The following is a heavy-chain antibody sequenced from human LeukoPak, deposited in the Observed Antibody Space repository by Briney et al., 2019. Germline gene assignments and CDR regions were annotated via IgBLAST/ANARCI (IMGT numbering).Heavy chain of an antibody. CDR2: VSWNSGRI. V-gene: IGHV3-9*03. Sequence: PGGSLRLSCVVSGFTFDDYAMHWVRQAPGKGREWVSGVSWNSGRIVYADSVKGGFTISRDNVKNSLYLQMNSLRAEDMALYYCAKGPSRYYYMDVWGKGTTVTVSS. CDR3: AKGPSRYYYMDV. J-gene: IGHJ6*03. CDR1: GFTFDDYA.